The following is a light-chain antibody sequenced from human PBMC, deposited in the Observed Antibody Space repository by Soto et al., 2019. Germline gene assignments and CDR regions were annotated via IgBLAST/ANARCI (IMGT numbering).Light chain of an antibody. CDR1: SSDVGGYNY. V-gene: IGLV2-8*01. J-gene: IGLJ1*01. CDR3: SSYAGSSNV. Sequence: QAVVTQPPSASGSPGQSVAISCTGTSSDVGGYNYVSWYQQHPGKAPKLMIYEVNKRPSGVPDRFSGSKSGNTASLTVSDLQAEDEADYYCSSYAGSSNVFGTGTKLTVL. CDR2: EVN.